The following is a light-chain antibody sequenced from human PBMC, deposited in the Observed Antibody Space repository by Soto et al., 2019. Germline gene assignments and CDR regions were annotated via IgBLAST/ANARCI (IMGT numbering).Light chain of an antibody. Sequence: DIQMTQSPSTLSATAGDRVTITCRASQSISSWLAWYQHKPGKAPKLLIYDASNLDSGVPSRFSGSGSGTEFSLTISNLQTDDCATYYCQQYENYWTFGQGTKVDI. CDR1: QSISSW. J-gene: IGKJ1*01. CDR2: DAS. V-gene: IGKV1-5*01. CDR3: QQYENYWT.